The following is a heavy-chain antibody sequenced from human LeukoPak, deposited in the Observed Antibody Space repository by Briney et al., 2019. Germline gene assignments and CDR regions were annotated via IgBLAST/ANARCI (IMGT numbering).Heavy chain of an antibody. Sequence: SETLSLTCAVYGVSFSGYYWSWIRQPPGKGLEWIGEINHSGSDNYNPSLKSRGTISVNTSKNQFSLKVSYVPAADAAVYYYARPHGSRYYYYYMDVWGKGTTVTISS. CDR2: INHSGSD. J-gene: IGHJ6*03. CDR3: ARPHGSRYYYYYMDV. D-gene: IGHD1-14*01. V-gene: IGHV4-34*01. CDR1: GVSFSGYY.